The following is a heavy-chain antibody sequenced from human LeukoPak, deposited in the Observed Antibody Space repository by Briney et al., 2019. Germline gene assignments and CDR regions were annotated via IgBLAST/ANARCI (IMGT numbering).Heavy chain of an antibody. CDR1: GFTFCTYA. CDR3: VTSPPMKIDS. V-gene: IGHV3-64D*06. CDR2: ISSNGGST. J-gene: IGHJ5*01. Sequence: GGSLRLSCSVSGFTFCTYAMHWVRQAPGKGLEHVSRISSNGGSTYDADSVKGRFTISRDNTKNTLYLQMNSLRAEDTAVYYCVTSPPMKIDSWGHGTLVIVSS.